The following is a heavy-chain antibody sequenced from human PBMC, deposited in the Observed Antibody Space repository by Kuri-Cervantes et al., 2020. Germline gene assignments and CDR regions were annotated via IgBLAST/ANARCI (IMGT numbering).Heavy chain of an antibody. CDR2: IRYDGSNK. D-gene: IGHD6-13*01. J-gene: IGHJ4*02. V-gene: IGHV3-30*02. CDR1: GFTFSSYA. Sequence: GGSLRLSCAASGFTFSSYAMHWVRQAPGKGLEWVAFIRYDGSNKYYADSVKGRFTISRDNSKNTLYLQMNSLRAEDTAVYYCAKLRESSWYYFDYWGQGTLVTVSS. CDR3: AKLRESSWYYFDY.